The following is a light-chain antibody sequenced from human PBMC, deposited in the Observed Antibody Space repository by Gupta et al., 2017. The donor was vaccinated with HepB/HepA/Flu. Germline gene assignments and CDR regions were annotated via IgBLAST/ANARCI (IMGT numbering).Light chain of an antibody. CDR3: SSYASISTVV. CDR1: SSDVGGYHY. CDR2: DVS. Sequence: QSALTQPASVSGSPGQSITISCTGTSSDVGGYHYVSWYQQHPGKAPKLMIYDVSDRPSGVSNRFSGSKSGNTAALTISGLQAEDEADYYCSSYASISTVVFGGGTKLTVL. V-gene: IGLV2-14*03. J-gene: IGLJ2*01.